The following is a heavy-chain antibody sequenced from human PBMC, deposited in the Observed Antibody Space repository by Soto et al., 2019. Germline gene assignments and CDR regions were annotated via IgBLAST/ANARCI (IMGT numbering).Heavy chain of an antibody. CDR2: VNPSSGNT. V-gene: IGHV1-8*02. D-gene: IGHD1-20*01. CDR1: GYTFTTYD. Sequence: QVQLVQSGAEFKRPGASVKVSCEASGYTFTTYDINWVRQASGQGLEWMGCVNPSSGNTVYAQKFHGRVTMTRDTSISTAYMELSSLKSDDTAIYYCARASMYIWNDHWGQGTLVTVSS. CDR3: ARASMYIWNDH. J-gene: IGHJ5*02.